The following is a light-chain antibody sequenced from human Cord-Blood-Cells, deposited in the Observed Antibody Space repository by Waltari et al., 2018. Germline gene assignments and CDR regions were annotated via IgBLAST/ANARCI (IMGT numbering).Light chain of an antibody. J-gene: IGKJ1*01. CDR2: DAS. CDR1: QSISSW. Sequence: DIQMTQSPPTLSASVGDRVPITCRASQSISSWLAWYQQKPGKAPKLLIYDASSLESGVPSRFSGSGSGTELTLTISSLQPDDFATYYCQQYNSYWTFGQGTKVEIK. V-gene: IGKV1-5*01. CDR3: QQYNSYWT.